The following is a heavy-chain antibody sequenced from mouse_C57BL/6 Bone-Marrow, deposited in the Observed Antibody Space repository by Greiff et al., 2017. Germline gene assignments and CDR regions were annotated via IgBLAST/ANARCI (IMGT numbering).Heavy chain of an antibody. CDR1: GFTFSNYW. V-gene: IGHV6-3*01. CDR3: TGRGYYGLAY. Sequence: EVQGVESGGGLVQPGGSMKLSCVASGFTFSNYWMNWVRQSPEKGLEWVAQIRLKSDNYATHYAESVKGRFTISRDDSKSSVYLQMNNLRAEDTGIYYCTGRGYYGLAYWGQGTLVTVSA. D-gene: IGHD1-2*01. CDR2: IRLKSDNYAT. J-gene: IGHJ3*01.